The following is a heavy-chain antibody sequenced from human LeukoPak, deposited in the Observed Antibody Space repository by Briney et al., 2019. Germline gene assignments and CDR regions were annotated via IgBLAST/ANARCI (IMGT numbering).Heavy chain of an antibody. D-gene: IGHD4-17*01. CDR2: IYYSGST. CDR1: GGSIGGGDYY. J-gene: IGHJ6*03. Sequence: SETLSLTCTVSGGSIGGGDYYWSWIRQPPGKGLEWIGYIYYSGSTYYNPSLKSRVTISVDTSKNQFSLKLSSVTAADTAVYYCARANGDSIYYYYYYMDVWGKGTTVTVSS. V-gene: IGHV4-30-4*08. CDR3: ARANGDSIYYYYYYMDV.